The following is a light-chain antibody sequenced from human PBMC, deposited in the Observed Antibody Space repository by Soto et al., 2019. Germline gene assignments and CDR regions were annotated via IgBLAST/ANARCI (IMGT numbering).Light chain of an antibody. CDR3: QQTYSTSRT. CDR1: QSISSY. V-gene: IGKV1-39*01. Sequence: DIQMTQSPSSLSASVGDRVTITCRARQSISSYLNWYQQKPGKAPKLLIYAASSLQSGVPSRFSGSGSGTDFTLTISSLQPEDFATYYCQQTYSTSRTFGGGTKVDIK. J-gene: IGKJ4*01. CDR2: AAS.